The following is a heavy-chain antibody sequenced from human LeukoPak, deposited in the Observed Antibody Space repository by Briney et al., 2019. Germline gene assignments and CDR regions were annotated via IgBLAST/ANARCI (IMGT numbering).Heavy chain of an antibody. CDR1: GGSISSGGYY. CDR2: IYYSGST. D-gene: IGHD1-26*01. V-gene: IGHV4-31*03. CDR3: ARTGIVSPHFDY. J-gene: IGHJ4*02. Sequence: SETLSLTCTVSGGSISSGGYYWSWIRQHPGKGLEWIGYIYYSGSTYYNPSLKSRVTISVDTSKNQFSLKLSSVTAADMAVYYCARTGIVSPHFDYWGQGTLVTVSS.